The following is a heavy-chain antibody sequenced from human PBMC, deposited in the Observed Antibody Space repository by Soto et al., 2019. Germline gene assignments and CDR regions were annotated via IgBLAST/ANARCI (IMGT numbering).Heavy chain of an antibody. CDR3: ARPEYYYDSRGYYGY. D-gene: IGHD3-22*01. CDR2: ISSSSSYI. CDR1: GFTFSSYS. V-gene: IGHV3-21*01. J-gene: IGHJ4*02. Sequence: EVQLVESGGGLVKPGGSLRLSCAASGFTFSSYSMNWVRQAPGKGLEWVSSISSSSSYIYYADSVKGRFTISRDNAKNSVYLQMNSLRAEDTGVYYCARPEYYYDSRGYYGYWGQGTLVTVSS.